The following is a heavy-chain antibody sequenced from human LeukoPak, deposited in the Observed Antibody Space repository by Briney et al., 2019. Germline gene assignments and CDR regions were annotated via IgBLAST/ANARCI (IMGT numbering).Heavy chain of an antibody. CDR1: GYSISSGYY. J-gene: IGHJ4*02. V-gene: IGHV4-38-2*02. D-gene: IGHD1-26*01. CDR3: ARVFSGSWPFDY. CDR2: IYHSGST. Sequence: SETLSLTCTVSGYSISSGYYWGWIRQPPGKGLEWIGSIYHSGSTYYNPSLKSRVTISVDTSKNQFSLKLSSATAADTAVYYCARVFSGSWPFDYWGQGTLVTVSS.